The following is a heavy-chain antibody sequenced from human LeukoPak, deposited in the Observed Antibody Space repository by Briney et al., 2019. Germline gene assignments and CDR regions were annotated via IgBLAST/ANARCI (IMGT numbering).Heavy chain of an antibody. J-gene: IGHJ3*02. D-gene: IGHD3-10*01. CDR2: INWNGGST. CDR3: AKGGRRVADAFDI. Sequence: GGSLRLSCAASGFTFDDYGMSWVRQAPGKGLEWVSGINWNGGSTGYADSVKGRFTISRDNAKNSLYLQMNSLRAEDMALYYCAKGGRRVADAFDIWGQGTMVTVSS. CDR1: GFTFDDYG. V-gene: IGHV3-20*04.